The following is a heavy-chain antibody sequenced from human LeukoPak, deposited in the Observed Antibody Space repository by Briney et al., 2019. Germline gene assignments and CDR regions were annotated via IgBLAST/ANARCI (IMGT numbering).Heavy chain of an antibody. J-gene: IGHJ3*02. D-gene: IGHD1-1*01. CDR2: IHYSAAT. V-gene: IGHV4-59*01. Sequence: SETLSLTCTVSGGSISTYLSWIRQPPGQGQEGIGYIHYSAATSYNPSLNSRVTVSVDTSKNQLSLKLNSVTAADTAVYYCAREYSAFEMWGPETMVTVSS. CDR3: AREYSAFEM. CDR1: GGSISTY.